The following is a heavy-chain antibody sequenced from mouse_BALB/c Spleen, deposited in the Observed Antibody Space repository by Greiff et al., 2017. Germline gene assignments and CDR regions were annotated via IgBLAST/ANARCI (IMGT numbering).Heavy chain of an antibody. V-gene: IGHV7-3*02. CDR3: AREGIYYYGSYWYFDV. CDR1: GFTFTDYY. Sequence: EVKLVESGGGLVQPGGSLRLSCATSGFTFTDYYMSWVRQPPGKALEWLGFIRNKANGYTTEYSASVKGRFTISRDNSQSILYLQMNTLRAEDSATYYCAREGIYYYGSYWYFDVWGAGTTVTVSS. D-gene: IGHD1-1*01. J-gene: IGHJ1*01. CDR2: IRNKANGYTT.